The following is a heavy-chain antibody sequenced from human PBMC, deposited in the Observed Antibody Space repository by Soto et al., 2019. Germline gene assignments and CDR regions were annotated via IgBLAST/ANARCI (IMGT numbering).Heavy chain of an antibody. V-gene: IGHV1-18*01. CDR1: GYTFTSFG. D-gene: IGHD2-2*02. Sequence: GASVKVSCKASGYTFTSFGVTWVRQAPVQWLEWMGWISASNGNTNYAWRFQGRVTMTTDPSTATAYMELRSLRSDDTAIYYCARARCSSASCYKSTWFEPWGQGTLVTVSS. CDR2: ISASNGNT. J-gene: IGHJ5*02. CDR3: ARARCSSASCYKSTWFEP.